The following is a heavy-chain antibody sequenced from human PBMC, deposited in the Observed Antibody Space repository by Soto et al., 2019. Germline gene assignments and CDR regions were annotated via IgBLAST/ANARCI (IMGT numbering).Heavy chain of an antibody. V-gene: IGHV4-61*01. CDR1: GDSVSSDNYY. CDR3: ARFLNYDFWSGYYRGRWFDP. D-gene: IGHD3-3*01. CDR2: IHSSGSS. Sequence: QVQLQESGPGLVKPSETLSLTCSVSGDSVSSDNYYWTWIRQPPGKGLEWIGYIHSSGSSKYNPSLRSRVTISVDTSKNQFSLKLSSVTAADTAVYYCARFLNYDFWSGYYRGRWFDPWGQGTLVTVSS. J-gene: IGHJ5*02.